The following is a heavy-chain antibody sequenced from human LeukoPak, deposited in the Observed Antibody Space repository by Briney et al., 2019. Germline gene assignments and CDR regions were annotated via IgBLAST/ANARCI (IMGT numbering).Heavy chain of an antibody. CDR2: ITGSGKNT. Sequence: ETLSLTCTVSGGSISSSSYYWGWIRQPPGKGLEWVSVITGSGKNTYYADSVKGRFTISKDNSKNTVYLQMNDLRVDDTAVYYCAKAASSSWPSYQYGMDVWGQGTTVTVSS. V-gene: IGHV3-23*01. J-gene: IGHJ6*02. CDR1: GGSISSSSYY. CDR3: AKAASSSWPSYQYGMDV. D-gene: IGHD6-13*01.